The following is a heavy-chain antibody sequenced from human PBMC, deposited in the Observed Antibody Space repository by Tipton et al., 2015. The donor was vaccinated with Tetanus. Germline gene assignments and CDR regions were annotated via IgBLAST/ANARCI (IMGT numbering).Heavy chain of an antibody. D-gene: IGHD3-16*01. V-gene: IGHV3-NL1*01. CDR3: AKGGTIMIWNYYFDS. CDR1: GFSFSNYG. CDR2: VSAGGNT. J-gene: IGHJ4*02. Sequence: SLRLSCAASGFSFSNYGMHWVRQAPGKGLEWVSGVSAGGNTYYADSAKGRFTISRDTSENTLYLQVDSLRVADTAVYYCAKGGTIMIWNYYFDSWGQGTLVTVSS.